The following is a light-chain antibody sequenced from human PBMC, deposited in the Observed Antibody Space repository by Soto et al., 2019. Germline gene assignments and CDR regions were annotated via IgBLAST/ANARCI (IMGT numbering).Light chain of an antibody. CDR3: NQYGSSPYT. J-gene: IGKJ2*01. V-gene: IGKV3-20*01. Sequence: EIVLTQSPGTLSLSPGERATLSCRASQSVSSSYLAWYQKKPGQAPRLLIYGASSRATGIPNRFSGSGSGTDFTHTISRLEPEDFAVYYCNQYGSSPYTCGQGTKLEIK. CDR1: QSVSSSY. CDR2: GAS.